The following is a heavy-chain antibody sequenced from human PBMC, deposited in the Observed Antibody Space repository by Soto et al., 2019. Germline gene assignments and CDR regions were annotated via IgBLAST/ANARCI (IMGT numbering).Heavy chain of an antibody. V-gene: IGHV3-49*04. Sequence: GGPLRLSCTASGFTFGDYAMSWVRQAPGKGLEWVSFIRSQAYGGTTEYAASVKGRFTISRDASKSIAYLQMNSLKTDDTAVYYCARGSSYSSGWLFDYWGQGDLVTVSS. CDR2: IRSQAYGGTT. CDR1: GFTFGDYA. J-gene: IGHJ4*02. CDR3: ARGSSYSSGWLFDY. D-gene: IGHD6-19*01.